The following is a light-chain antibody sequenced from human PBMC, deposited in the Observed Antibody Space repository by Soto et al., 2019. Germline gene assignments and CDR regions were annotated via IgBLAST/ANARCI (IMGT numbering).Light chain of an antibody. V-gene: IGKV3-15*01. J-gene: IGKJ3*01. CDR1: QSVGRS. CDR2: GAS. CDR3: QQYNNWPLFT. Sequence: EIVMTQSPATLSVSPGERAALSCRASQSVGRSLAWYQQKPGQAPRLVIYGASTRATGIPARFSGSGSGTEFTLTISGLQSEDFAVYWCQQYNNWPLFTFGPGTKVDIK.